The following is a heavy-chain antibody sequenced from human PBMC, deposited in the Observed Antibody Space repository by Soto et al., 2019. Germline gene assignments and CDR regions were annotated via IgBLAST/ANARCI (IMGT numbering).Heavy chain of an antibody. J-gene: IGHJ5*02. CDR2: INPHGGST. V-gene: IGHV1-46*01. Sequence: ASVKVSCKAPRDTFTSYYINWVRQAPGQGLEWMGVINPHGGSTAYAQKFKGRVTLTRDTSTSTVYMELSSLRSEDTAMYYCARASGGKCGTIIEGPKWFAPWGQGTLLTVSS. CDR1: RDTFTSYY. D-gene: IGHD1-26*01. CDR3: ARASGGKCGTIIEGPKWFAP.